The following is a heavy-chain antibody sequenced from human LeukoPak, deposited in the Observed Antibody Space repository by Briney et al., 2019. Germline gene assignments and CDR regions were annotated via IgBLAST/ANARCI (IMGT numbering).Heavy chain of an antibody. J-gene: IGHJ4*02. CDR1: GYTFTGYY. CDR3: ARGRDRGASTPFDY. V-gene: IGHV1-2*02. D-gene: IGHD1-26*01. Sequence: WASVKVSCKASGYTFTGYYMHWVRQAPGQGPEWMGWINSNSGATNYAQKFQGRVTMTRDTSISTVYMELSSLRSDDTAVYYCARGRDRGASTPFDYWGQGTLVTVSS. CDR2: INSNSGAT.